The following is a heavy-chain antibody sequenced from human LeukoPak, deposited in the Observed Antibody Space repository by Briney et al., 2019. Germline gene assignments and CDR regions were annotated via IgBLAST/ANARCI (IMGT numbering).Heavy chain of an antibody. V-gene: IGHV1-8*01. CDR2: MNPNSGNT. J-gene: IGHJ4*02. CDR1: GYTFTSYD. Sequence: ASVKVSCKASGYTFTSYDINWVRQATGQGLEWMGWMNPNSGNTGYAQKFQGRVTMTRNTSISTAYMELSSLRSEDTAVYYCARVVRKPGYCSGGSCYSEVGGYWGQGTLVTVSS. D-gene: IGHD2-15*01. CDR3: ARVVRKPGYCSGGSCYSEVGGY.